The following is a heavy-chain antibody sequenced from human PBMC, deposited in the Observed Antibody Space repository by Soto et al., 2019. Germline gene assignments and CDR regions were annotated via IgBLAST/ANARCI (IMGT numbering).Heavy chain of an antibody. D-gene: IGHD6-13*01. CDR1: GGTFSSYA. CDR3: ATNPNPFIAAAGTGWFDP. V-gene: IGHV1-69*01. J-gene: IGHJ5*02. CDR2: IIPIFGTA. Sequence: QVQLVQSGAEVKKPGSSVKVSCKASGGTFSSYAISWVRQAPGQGLEWMGGIIPIFGTANYAQKFQGRVTITADESTSTAYMELSSLRSEDTAVYYCATNPNPFIAAAGTGWFDPWGQGTLVTVSS.